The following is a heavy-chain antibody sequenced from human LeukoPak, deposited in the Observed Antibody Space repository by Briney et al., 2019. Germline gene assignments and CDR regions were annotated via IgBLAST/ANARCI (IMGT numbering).Heavy chain of an antibody. CDR1: GGSISSGGYY. Sequence: SETLSLTCTVSGGSISSGGYYWSWIRQHPGKGLEWIGYIYYSGSTYYNPSLKGRVTISVDTSKNQFSLKLSSVTAADTAVYYCARGRIAAAVPYYFDYWGQGTLVTVSS. CDR2: IYYSGST. D-gene: IGHD6-13*01. J-gene: IGHJ4*02. CDR3: ARGRIAAAVPYYFDY. V-gene: IGHV4-31*03.